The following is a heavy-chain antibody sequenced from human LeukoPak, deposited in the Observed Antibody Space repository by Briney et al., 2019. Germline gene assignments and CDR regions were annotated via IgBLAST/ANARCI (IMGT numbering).Heavy chain of an antibody. CDR1: GFTFSSYG. D-gene: IGHD6-6*01. CDR2: IRYDGSNK. V-gene: IGHV3-30*02. J-gene: IGHJ5*02. CDR3: AKDPRPLSAARGGNWFDP. Sequence: PGGSLRLSCAASGFTFSSYGMHWVRQAPGKGLEWVAFIRYDGSNKYYADSVKGRFTISRDNSKNTLYLQMNSLRAEDTAVYYCAKDPRPLSAARGGNWFDPWGQGTLVTVSS.